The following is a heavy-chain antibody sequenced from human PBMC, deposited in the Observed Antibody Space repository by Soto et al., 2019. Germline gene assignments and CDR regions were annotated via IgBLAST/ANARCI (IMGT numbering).Heavy chain of an antibody. CDR1: GFTFSGAA. J-gene: IGHJ6*03. Sequence: GASLKRACKGSGFTFSGAAMECVRQARGQRLEWIGWIVVGSGNTNYAQKFQERVTITRDMSTSTAYMELSSLRSEDTAVYYCAADRRPHYYYYMDVWGKGTTVTVSS. CDR3: AADRRPHYYYYMDV. V-gene: IGHV1-58*02. CDR2: IVVGSGNT.